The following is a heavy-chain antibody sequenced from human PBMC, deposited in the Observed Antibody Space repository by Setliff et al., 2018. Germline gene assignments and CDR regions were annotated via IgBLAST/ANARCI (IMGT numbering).Heavy chain of an antibody. CDR3: ARTMYSSSWYGAFDI. Sequence: SETLSLTCTVSGGSISSYYWNWIRQPPGKGLEWIGYIHYSGSPNYHPSLKSRVSTSVDTSQNQISLKLSSVTAADTAVYYCARTMYSSSWYGAFDIWGRGTMVTVSS. J-gene: IGHJ3*02. D-gene: IGHD6-13*01. V-gene: IGHV4-59*01. CDR1: GGSISSYY. CDR2: IHYSGSP.